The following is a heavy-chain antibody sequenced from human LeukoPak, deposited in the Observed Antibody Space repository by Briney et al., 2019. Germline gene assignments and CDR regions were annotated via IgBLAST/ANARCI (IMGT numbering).Heavy chain of an antibody. D-gene: IGHD3-16*02. CDR1: GGSISSSSYY. CDR2: INHSGST. V-gene: IGHV4-39*07. CDR3: ARGDYDYVWGSYRHNAFDI. J-gene: IGHJ3*02. Sequence: SETLSLTCTVSGGSISSSSYYWGWIRQPPGKGLEWIGEINHSGSTNYNPSLKSRVTISVDTSKNQFSLKLSSVTAADTAVYYCARGDYDYVWGSYRHNAFDIWGQGTMVTVSS.